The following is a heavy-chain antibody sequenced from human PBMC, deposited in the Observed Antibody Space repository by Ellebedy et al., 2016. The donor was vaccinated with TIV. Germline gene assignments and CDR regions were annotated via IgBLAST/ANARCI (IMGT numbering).Heavy chain of an antibody. V-gene: IGHV4-59*01. CDR2: FYYTGST. CDR3: ASWGDYGGNRHLDY. Sequence: SETLSLXXTVSGDSISSYFWSWIRQPPDKGLEWIGHFYYTGSTNYNPPLKSRVAISGDTSKNQFSLKLSSVTAADTAVYYCASWGDYGGNRHLDYWGQGTLATVSS. J-gene: IGHJ4*02. CDR1: GDSISSYF. D-gene: IGHD4-23*01.